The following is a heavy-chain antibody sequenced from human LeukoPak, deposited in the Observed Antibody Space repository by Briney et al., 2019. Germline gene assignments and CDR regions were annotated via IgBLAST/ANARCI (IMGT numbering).Heavy chain of an antibody. CDR2: INPNSGGT. CDR1: GYTFTGYY. J-gene: IGHJ4*02. V-gene: IGHV1-2*02. CDR3: AREWYSSGWYYFDY. D-gene: IGHD6-19*01. Sequence: GASVKVSCKASGYTFTGYYMHWVRQAPGQGLEWMGWINPNSGGTNYAQKFQGRVTMTRDTSISTAYMELSRLRSDDTAVYYCAREWYSSGWYYFDYWGQGTLVTVSS.